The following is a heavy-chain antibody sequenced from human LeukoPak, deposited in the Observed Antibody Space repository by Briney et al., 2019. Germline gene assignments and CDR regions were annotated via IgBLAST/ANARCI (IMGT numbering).Heavy chain of an antibody. J-gene: IGHJ4*02. CDR3: ARAEQLERPDYYDSSGYPDTLTLVDY. Sequence: ASVKVSCKASGYTFTGYYMHWVRQAPGQGLEWMGWINPNSGGTNYAQKFQGRGTMTRDTSISTAYMELSRLRSDDTAVYYCARAEQLERPDYYDSSGYPDTLTLVDYWGQGTLVTVSS. CDR2: INPNSGGT. D-gene: IGHD3-22*01. V-gene: IGHV1-2*02. CDR1: GYTFTGYY.